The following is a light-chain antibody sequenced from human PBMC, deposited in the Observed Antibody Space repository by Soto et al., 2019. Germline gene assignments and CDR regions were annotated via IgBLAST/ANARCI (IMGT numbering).Light chain of an antibody. Sequence: DIQMTQSPSTLSASVGDRVTITCRASQGISSFLLWYQQKPGKAPKILIYKASNLESGVPSRFSGSGSGTECALTISSLQPDDFATYYCQHYSAYPWTFGQGTKVEIK. CDR3: QHYSAYPWT. V-gene: IGKV1-5*03. CDR1: QGISSF. J-gene: IGKJ1*01. CDR2: KAS.